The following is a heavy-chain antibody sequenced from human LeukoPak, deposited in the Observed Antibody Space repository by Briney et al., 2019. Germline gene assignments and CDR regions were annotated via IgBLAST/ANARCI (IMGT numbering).Heavy chain of an antibody. Sequence: GGSLRLSCAASGFTFSSYGMHWVRQAPGKGLEWVAFIRYDGSNKYYADSVKGRFTISRDNSKNTLYLQMNSLGAEDTAVYYCAKDLEQQLVLDWFDPWGQGTLVTVSS. CDR2: IRYDGSNK. CDR1: GFTFSSYG. CDR3: AKDLEQQLVLDWFDP. D-gene: IGHD6-13*01. J-gene: IGHJ5*02. V-gene: IGHV3-30*02.